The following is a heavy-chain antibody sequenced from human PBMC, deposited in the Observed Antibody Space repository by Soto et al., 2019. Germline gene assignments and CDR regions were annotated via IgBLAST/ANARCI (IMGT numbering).Heavy chain of an antibody. CDR3: ARRSVPRGFWSTYSLDYGGNV. CDR1: GLACSDYG. D-gene: IGHD3-3*01. CDR2: IWSDGNKK. J-gene: IGHJ6*02. Sequence: CRASGLACSDYGVHWVRQDTGKGLEWVAVIWSDGNKKYYAESVKGRFTVSRDNSKDTLYLQMNNLRAEDTAVYFCARRSVPRGFWSTYSLDYGGNVCDRGTTVSVS. V-gene: IGHV3-33*01.